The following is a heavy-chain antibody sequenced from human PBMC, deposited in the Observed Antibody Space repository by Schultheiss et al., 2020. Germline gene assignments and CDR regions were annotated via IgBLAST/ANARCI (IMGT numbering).Heavy chain of an antibody. Sequence: GGSLRLSCGVSGFNVSSTYMTWVRQAPGQGLEWVAVIWYDGSNKYYADSVKGRFTISRDNSKNTLYLQMNSLKTEDTAVYYCSRWRTPTDYWGQGTLVTVSS. V-gene: IGHV3-33*08. J-gene: IGHJ4*02. CDR2: IWYDGSNK. D-gene: IGHD4-23*01. CDR1: GFNVSSTY. CDR3: SRWRTPTDY.